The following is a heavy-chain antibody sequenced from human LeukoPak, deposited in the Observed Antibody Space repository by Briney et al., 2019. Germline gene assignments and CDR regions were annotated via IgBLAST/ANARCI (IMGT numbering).Heavy chain of an antibody. Sequence: GGSLRLSCAASGFTFSSYAMSWVRQAPGKGLEWVSAISGSGGSTYYADSVKGRFTISRDNSKNTLYLQMSSLRAEDTAVYYCAKLGYGLDYFDYWGQGTLVTVSS. CDR3: AKLGYGLDYFDY. J-gene: IGHJ4*02. CDR1: GFTFSSYA. V-gene: IGHV3-23*01. CDR2: ISGSGGST. D-gene: IGHD5-18*01.